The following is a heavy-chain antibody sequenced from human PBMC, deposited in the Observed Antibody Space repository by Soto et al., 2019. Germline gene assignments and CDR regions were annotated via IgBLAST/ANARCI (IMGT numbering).Heavy chain of an antibody. CDR3: AGDPGSGSIRFDP. CDR1: ESTFMNYD. J-gene: IGHJ5*02. CDR2: MNPNSGNT. Sequence: ASVKVSCKASESTFMNYDISWVRQATGQGLEWMGWMNPNSGNTGYALKFQGRFTISRDNAKNSLYLQMNSLRAEDTAVYYCAGDPGSGSIRFDPWGQGTLVTVSS. D-gene: IGHD3-10*01. V-gene: IGHV1-8*01.